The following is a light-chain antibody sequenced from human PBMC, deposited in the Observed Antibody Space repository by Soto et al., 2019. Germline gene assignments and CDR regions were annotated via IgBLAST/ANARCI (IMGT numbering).Light chain of an antibody. CDR3: WQYQSSPLT. V-gene: IGKV3-20*01. J-gene: IGKJ1*01. CDR2: GAY. CDR1: QSVSSSF. Sequence: ESVVTQSPGTLSLSPGEIATLSSLARQSVSSSFLVWNQLKPGQAPRLLIYGAYSRSTGIPDRFSGIGSQTDFTLIISSQQPDDFALYYFWQYQSSPLTFGQETKVQIK.